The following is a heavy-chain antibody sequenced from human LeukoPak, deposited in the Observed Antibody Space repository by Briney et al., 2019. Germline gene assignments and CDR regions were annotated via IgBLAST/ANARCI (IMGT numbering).Heavy chain of an antibody. D-gene: IGHD4-17*01. CDR2: INPNSGGT. CDR1: GYTFTGYY. V-gene: IGHV1-2*02. J-gene: IGHJ3*02. CDR3: ARVTDYGNDAFDI. Sequence: ASVKVSCKASGYTFTGYYMHWVRQAPGQGLEWMGWINPNSGGTNYAQKFQGRVTMTRDTSTSTAYMELSRLRSDDTAVYYCARVTDYGNDAFDIWGQGTMVTVSS.